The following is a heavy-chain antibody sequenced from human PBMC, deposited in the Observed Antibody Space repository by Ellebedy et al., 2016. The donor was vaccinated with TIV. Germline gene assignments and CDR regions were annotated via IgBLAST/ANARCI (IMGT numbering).Heavy chain of an antibody. CDR2: LSSYNGNT. CDR1: GYTFTSYG. D-gene: IGHD4-11*01. V-gene: IGHV1-18*04. CDR3: ARGIVTTAVYYYYGIYV. J-gene: IGHJ6*02. Sequence: AASVKVSCKASGYTFTSYGISWVRQAPGRGLEWMGWLSSYNGNTKYAQKFQGRVTMTTDTSTSTAYMELRSLRSDDTAVYYTARGIVTTAVYYYYGIYVWGQGTTVTVSS.